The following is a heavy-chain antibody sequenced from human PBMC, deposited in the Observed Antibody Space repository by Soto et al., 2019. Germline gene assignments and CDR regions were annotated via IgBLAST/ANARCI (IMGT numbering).Heavy chain of an antibody. CDR1: GGTFSSYA. Sequence: ASVKVSCKASGGTFSSYAISWVRQASXQGLEWMGGIIPIFGTANYAQKFQGRVTITADESTSTAYMELSSLRSEDTAVYYCARSPDTLFGVRQYYFDYWGQGTLVTVSS. CDR3: ARSPDTLFGVRQYYFDY. D-gene: IGHD3-3*01. V-gene: IGHV1-69*13. J-gene: IGHJ4*02. CDR2: IIPIFGTA.